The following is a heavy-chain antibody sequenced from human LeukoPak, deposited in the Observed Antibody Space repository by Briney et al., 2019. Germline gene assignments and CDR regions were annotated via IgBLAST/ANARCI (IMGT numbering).Heavy chain of an antibody. J-gene: IGHJ4*02. CDR3: ARGQFQRDY. CDR2: VNHSGRT. Sequence: GSLRLSCTASGFTFRSYWMTWIRQPPGKGLEWIGEVNHSGRTNYNPSLKSRVTMSVDTSKNQFSLNLRSVTAADTAVYYCARGQFQRDYWGQGTLVTVSS. V-gene: IGHV4-34*01. CDR1: GFTFRSYW. D-gene: IGHD6-25*01.